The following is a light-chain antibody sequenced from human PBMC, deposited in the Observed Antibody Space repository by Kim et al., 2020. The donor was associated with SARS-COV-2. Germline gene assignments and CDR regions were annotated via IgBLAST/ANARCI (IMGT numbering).Light chain of an antibody. Sequence: SPGERAPLSCRASQSVRSSYFAWYQQKPVQAPRLLIYGASSRATGIPDRFSGSGSGTDFTLTISRLEPEDFAVYYCQQYGNSPRTFGQGTKVDIK. V-gene: IGKV3-20*01. CDR1: QSVRSSY. J-gene: IGKJ1*01. CDR2: GAS. CDR3: QQYGNSPRT.